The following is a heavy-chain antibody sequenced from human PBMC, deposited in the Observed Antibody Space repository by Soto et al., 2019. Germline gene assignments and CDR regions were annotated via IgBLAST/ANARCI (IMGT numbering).Heavy chain of an antibody. J-gene: IGHJ6*02. V-gene: IGHV4-31*03. CDR2: IYYSGST. CDR1: GGSISSGGYY. CDR3: ARGGRRSPGMDV. Sequence: QVQLQESGPGLVKPSQTLSLTCTVSGGSISSGGYYWSWIRQHPGKGLEWIGYIYYSGSTYYNPSLKSRFXXXVXXSKNQFSLKLSSVTAADTAVYYCARGGRRSPGMDVWGQGTTVTVSS.